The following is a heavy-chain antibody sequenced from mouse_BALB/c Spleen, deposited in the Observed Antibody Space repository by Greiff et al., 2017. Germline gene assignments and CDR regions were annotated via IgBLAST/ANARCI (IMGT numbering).Heavy chain of an antibody. CDR3: ARDRSSSLPWFAY. D-gene: IGHD1-1*01. CDR2: IWGDGST. Sequence: VKLMESGPGLVAPSQSLSITCTVSGFSLTGYGVNWVRQPPGKGLEWLGMIWGDGSTDYNSALKSRLSISKDNSKSQVFLKMNSLQTDDTARYYCARDRSSSLPWFAYWGQGTLVTVSA. CDR1: GFSLTGYG. J-gene: IGHJ3*01. V-gene: IGHV2-6-7*01.